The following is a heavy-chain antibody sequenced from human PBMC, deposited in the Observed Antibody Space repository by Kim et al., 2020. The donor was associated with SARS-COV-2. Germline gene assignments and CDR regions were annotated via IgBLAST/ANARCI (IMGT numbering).Heavy chain of an antibody. CDR2: ISTSGNAT. V-gene: IGHV3-23*01. CDR1: GFTFSNYV. Sequence: GGSLRLSCAASGFTFSNYVMSWVRQAPGKGLEWVSHISTSGNATYYEDSVEGRITISRNNSKDIMHMLRNMMTDEAAAFYYGTTVGGYWGRGAVVT. J-gene: IGHJ4*02. D-gene: IGHD4-17*01. CDR3: TTVGGY.